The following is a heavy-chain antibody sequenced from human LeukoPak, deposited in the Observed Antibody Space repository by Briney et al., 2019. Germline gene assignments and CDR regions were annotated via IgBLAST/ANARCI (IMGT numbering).Heavy chain of an antibody. V-gene: IGHV4-34*01. CDR3: VTYYYGSSAPKRNY. Sequence: SETLSLTCAVYGGAFSDYFWSWIRQPPGKGLEWIGEISHSGSTTYNPSLRSRVTISGDTSKKQFSLKLSSVTAADTAVYYCVTYYYGSSAPKRNYWGQGILVTVSS. CDR2: ISHSGST. D-gene: IGHD3-22*01. J-gene: IGHJ4*02. CDR1: GGAFSDYF.